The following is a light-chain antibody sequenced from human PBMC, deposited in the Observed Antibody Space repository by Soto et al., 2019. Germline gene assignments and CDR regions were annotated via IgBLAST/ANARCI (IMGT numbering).Light chain of an antibody. Sequence: QSVLTQPASVSASPGQSITISCTGTSSDVGGSNSVSWYQQHPGKPPKLIIYDVATRPSGVSNRFSGSKSGSTASLIISRLQTEDEADYYCVSFTSSTTYVFGSGTKLTVL. J-gene: IGLJ1*01. CDR3: VSFTSSTTYV. V-gene: IGLV2-14*03. CDR2: DVA. CDR1: SSDVGGSNS.